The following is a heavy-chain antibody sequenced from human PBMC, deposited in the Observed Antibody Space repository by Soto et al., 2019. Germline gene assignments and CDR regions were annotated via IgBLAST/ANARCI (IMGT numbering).Heavy chain of an antibody. V-gene: IGHV4-38-2*02. J-gene: IGHJ5*02. CDR2: VYGSGRT. D-gene: IGHD3-22*01. CDR3: VRDNDSSSYYDP. Sequence: SETLSLTCTVSGYSISSGYYWGWIRQPPGKGLESIGNVYGSGRTYYNPSLKGRVAISVDTSKNQFSLRLSSVTAADTAVYYCVRDNDSSSYYDPWGQGTLVTVSS. CDR1: GYSISSGYY.